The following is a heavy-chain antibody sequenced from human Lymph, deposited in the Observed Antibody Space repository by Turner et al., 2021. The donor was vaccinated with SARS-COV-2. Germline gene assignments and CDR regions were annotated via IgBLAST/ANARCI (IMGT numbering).Heavy chain of an antibody. J-gene: IGHJ4*02. V-gene: IGHV3-43*02. CDR3: ATDPGYASGGSCYSRTDFDF. CDR1: GLTFDDYA. CDR2: FSGDGGVT. D-gene: IGHD2-15*01. Sequence: GESGGGVVQPGRSLRLSCAASGLTFDDYAMNWVRQAPGKGLECVFRFSGDGGVTYYADSVKGRFTISRDNSKNSLSLQMKRLRAEDTALYYCATDPGYASGGSCYSRTDFDFWGQGTLVTVSA.